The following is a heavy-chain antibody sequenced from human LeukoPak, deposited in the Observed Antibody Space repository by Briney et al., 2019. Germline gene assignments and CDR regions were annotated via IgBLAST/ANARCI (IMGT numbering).Heavy chain of an antibody. CDR1: GFTFSSYS. CDR2: ISSSSSYI. Sequence: NPGGSLRLSCAASGFTFSSYSMNWVRQAPGKGLEWVSSISSSSSYIYYADSVKGRFTISRDNAKNSLYLQMNSLRAEDTAVYYCARDRPRSCGDYIPGDYWGQGTLVTVSS. D-gene: IGHD4-17*01. V-gene: IGHV3-21*01. CDR3: ARDRPRSCGDYIPGDY. J-gene: IGHJ4*02.